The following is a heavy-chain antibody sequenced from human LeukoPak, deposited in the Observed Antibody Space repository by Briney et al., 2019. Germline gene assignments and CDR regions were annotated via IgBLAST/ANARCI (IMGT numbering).Heavy chain of an antibody. J-gene: IGHJ4*02. CDR3: ANGGWYSEY. D-gene: IGHD2-15*01. CDR2: MKGDGSEK. V-gene: IGHV3-7*05. CDR1: GFTFSSNW. Sequence: PGGSLRLSCAASGFTFSSNWMTWVRQAPGKGLEWVAGMKGDGSEKKYVDSVKGRFTISRDNAKNSLYLEVNSLRAEDTAVYYCANGGWYSEYWGQGTLVTVSS.